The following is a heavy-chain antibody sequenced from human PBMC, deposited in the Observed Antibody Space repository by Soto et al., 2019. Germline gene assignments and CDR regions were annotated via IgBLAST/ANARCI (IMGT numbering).Heavy chain of an antibody. D-gene: IGHD3-10*01. Sequence: QVQLVQSGAEVKRPGSSVKVSCKASGETFSFYSINWVRQAPGLGLEWMGRVNPILSMSNYAQRFQGRVTMTADKSTSTAYMELSGLRSEETAMYYCATSYGSGYRAFDYWGQGALVTVSS. CDR1: GETFSFYS. CDR2: VNPILSMS. J-gene: IGHJ4*02. CDR3: ATSYGSGYRAFDY. V-gene: IGHV1-69*04.